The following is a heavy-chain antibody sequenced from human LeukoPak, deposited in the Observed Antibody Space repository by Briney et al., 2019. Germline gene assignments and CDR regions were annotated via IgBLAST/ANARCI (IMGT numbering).Heavy chain of an antibody. CDR3: ARGGEDI. CDR2: IYSGGGT. V-gene: IGHV3-66*01. Sequence: GGSLRLSCAASGLLVSSNYMSWVRQAPGKGLEWVSVIYSGGGTYYADSVKGRFTISRDNSNNTLYLQMNSPRGDDTAVYYCARGGEDIWGPGTTVTVSS. CDR1: GLLVSSNY. D-gene: IGHD2-21*01. J-gene: IGHJ6*02.